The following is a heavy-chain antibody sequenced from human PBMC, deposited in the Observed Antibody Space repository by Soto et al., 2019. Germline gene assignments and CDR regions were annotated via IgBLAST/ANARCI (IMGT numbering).Heavy chain of an antibody. CDR2: MNPNSGNT. CDR1: GYTFTSYD. D-gene: IGHD2-15*01. V-gene: IGHV1-8*01. CDR3: ARGELGYCSGGSCHADY. Sequence: QVQLVQSGAEVKKPGASVKVSCKASGYTFTSYDINWVRQATGQGLEWMGWMNPNSGNTGYAQKFQGRVTMTRNTSISTAYMELSSLRSEDTAMYYCARGELGYCSGGSCHADYWGQGTLVTVSS. J-gene: IGHJ4*02.